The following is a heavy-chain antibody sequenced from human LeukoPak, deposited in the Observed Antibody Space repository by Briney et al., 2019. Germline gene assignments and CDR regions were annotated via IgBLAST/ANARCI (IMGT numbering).Heavy chain of an antibody. D-gene: IGHD6-19*01. Sequence: SEXXSXTXTXXGGXISSYYWSWIRQPPGKGLEWXGYIYYSGSTNYNPSLKSRVTISVDTSKNQFSLRLSSVTAADTAVYYCARVSGSIAVAGTLDYWGQGTLVTVSS. CDR2: IYYSGST. V-gene: IGHV4-59*01. J-gene: IGHJ4*02. CDR3: ARVSGSIAVAGTLDY. CDR1: GGXISSYY.